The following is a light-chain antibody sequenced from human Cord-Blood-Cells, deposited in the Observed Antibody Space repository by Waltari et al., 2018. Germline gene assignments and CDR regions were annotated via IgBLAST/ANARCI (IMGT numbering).Light chain of an antibody. CDR3: YSYAGSSTFEV. CDR1: SSDGGSYNI. Sequence: QSALTQPASVSGSPGQSITISCTGTSSDGGSYNIVSWYQQHPGKAPKLMIYEGSKRPSGVSNRFSGSKSGNAASLTISGLQAEDEADYYCYSYAGSSTFEVFGGGTKLTVL. J-gene: IGLJ2*01. V-gene: IGLV2-23*03. CDR2: EGS.